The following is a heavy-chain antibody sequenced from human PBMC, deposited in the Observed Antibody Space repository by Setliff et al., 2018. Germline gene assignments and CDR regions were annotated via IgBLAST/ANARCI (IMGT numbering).Heavy chain of an antibody. Sequence: SETLSLTCTVSGYSISSGYYWGWIRQPPGKGLEWIGNMYHSGSVYYNPSLKSRVTISVDTSKNQFSLKVTSVTAADTAVYYCASQGLTIPGDLFDYWGQGTLVTVSS. CDR3: ASQGLTIPGDLFDY. J-gene: IGHJ4*02. CDR2: MYHSGSV. CDR1: GYSISSGYY. V-gene: IGHV4-38-2*02. D-gene: IGHD2-2*02.